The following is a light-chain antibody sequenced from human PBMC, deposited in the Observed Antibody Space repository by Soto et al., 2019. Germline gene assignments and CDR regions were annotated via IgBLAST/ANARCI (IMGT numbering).Light chain of an antibody. CDR2: GAS. V-gene: IGKV3-15*01. J-gene: IGKJ4*01. CDR3: QQYNNWPPLT. CDR1: QSISTN. Sequence: EIVMTQSPATLSVSPGERATLSCRASQSISTNLAWYQQKPGQAHRLHIYGASTRATGIPARFSGSGSGTDFTHTISRLRSEDFAVYYCQQYNNWPPLTFGGGNKVEIK.